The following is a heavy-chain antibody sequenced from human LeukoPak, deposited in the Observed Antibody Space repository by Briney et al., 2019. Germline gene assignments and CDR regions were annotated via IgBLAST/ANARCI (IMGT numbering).Heavy chain of an antibody. Sequence: PGGSLRLSCAASGFTFSSYWMHWVRQAPGKGLVWVSRINSDGSSTSYADSVKGRFTISRDNDKNTLYLQMNSLRAEDTAVYYCARADKDYYGMDVWGQGTTVTVSS. CDR1: GFTFSSYW. CDR2: INSDGSST. D-gene: IGHD2-15*01. CDR3: ARADKDYYGMDV. J-gene: IGHJ6*02. V-gene: IGHV3-74*01.